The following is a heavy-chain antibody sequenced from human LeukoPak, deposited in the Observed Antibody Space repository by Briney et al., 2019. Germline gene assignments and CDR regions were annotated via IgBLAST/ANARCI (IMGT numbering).Heavy chain of an antibody. CDR1: GFTFSNYA. CDR2: IWYDGSNK. Sequence: GRSLRLSCAVSGFTFSNYAMHWVRQAPGKGLEWVAVIWYDGSNKYYADSVGGRFTISRDNSKNTLYVQMNSLRAEDTAVYYCARDSYGMDVWGQGTTVTVSS. J-gene: IGHJ6*02. V-gene: IGHV3-33*01. CDR3: ARDSYGMDV.